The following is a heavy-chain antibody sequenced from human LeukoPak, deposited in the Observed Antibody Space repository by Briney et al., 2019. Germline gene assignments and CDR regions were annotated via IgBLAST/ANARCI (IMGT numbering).Heavy chain of an antibody. J-gene: IGHJ6*03. CDR3: AGRKRPLYDGSGRNYYYYYMDV. CDR2: IYYSGST. D-gene: IGHD3-10*01. V-gene: IGHV4-39*07. Sequence: SETLSLTCTVSGGSISSSSYYWGWIRQPPGKGLEWIGSIYYSGSTYYNPSLKSRVTISVDKSKNQFSLKLSAAPAADTAVYYCAGRKRPLYDGSGRNYYYYYMDVWGKGSTVTISS. CDR1: GGSISSSSYY.